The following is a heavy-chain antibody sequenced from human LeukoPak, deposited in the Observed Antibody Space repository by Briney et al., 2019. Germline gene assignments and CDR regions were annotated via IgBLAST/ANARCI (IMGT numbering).Heavy chain of an antibody. D-gene: IGHD2-8*02. J-gene: IGHJ3*02. Sequence: GGSLRLYCAASGLTLSPYAMHWVRQAPGKGLEWVAVISHDGKNKYYADFVKGRFIISRDNSKNTLFLQLTSLRAEDTAVYYCSRDYCTGAGCNNANDIWGQGTMVTVSS. CDR3: SRDYCTGAGCNNANDI. CDR2: ISHDGKNK. V-gene: IGHV3-30*04. CDR1: GLTLSPYA.